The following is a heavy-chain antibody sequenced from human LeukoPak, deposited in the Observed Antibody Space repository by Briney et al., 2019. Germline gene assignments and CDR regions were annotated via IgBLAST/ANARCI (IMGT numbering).Heavy chain of an antibody. CDR1: GFTFTTYT. CDR3: ARDLSANYFDISGYYRIDYYDY. CDR2: ISGSSIYI. Sequence: GGSLRLSRAASGFTFTTYTMNWVRQAPGKGLEWVSSISGSSIYIYYADSVKGRFTISRDNAKNSLYLQMNSLRAEDTAVYYCARDLSANYFDISGYYRIDYYDYWGQGTLVTVSS. V-gene: IGHV3-21*04. J-gene: IGHJ4*02. D-gene: IGHD3-22*01.